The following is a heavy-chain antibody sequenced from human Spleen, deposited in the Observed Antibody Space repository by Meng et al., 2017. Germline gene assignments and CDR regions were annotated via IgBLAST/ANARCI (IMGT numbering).Heavy chain of an antibody. CDR2: ITWNSETI. D-gene: IGHD5-24*01. Sequence: SLKISCAASGFTFDDYDMHWVRQAPGKGLEWVSGITWNSETIGYADSVKGRFTISRDNAKNSLYLQMNSLRAEDTAVYYSVRDRGRDGYNNPDYWGQGTLVTVSS. CDR3: VRDRGRDGYNNPDY. V-gene: IGHV3-9*01. CDR1: GFTFDDYD. J-gene: IGHJ4*02.